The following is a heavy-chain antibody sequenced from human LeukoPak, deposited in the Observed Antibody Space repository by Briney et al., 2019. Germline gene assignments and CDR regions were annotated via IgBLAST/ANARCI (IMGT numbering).Heavy chain of an antibody. CDR2: IIPIFGTA. D-gene: IGHD1-26*01. J-gene: IGHJ6*02. Sequence: SVKVSCKASGGTFSSYAISWVRQAPGQGLEWMGGIIPIFGTANYAQKFQGRVTITADESTSTAYMELSSLRSEDTAVYYSARDTRLGGSYLGYYGMDVWGQGTTVTVSS. CDR3: ARDTRLGGSYLGYYGMDV. V-gene: IGHV1-69*13. CDR1: GGTFSSYA.